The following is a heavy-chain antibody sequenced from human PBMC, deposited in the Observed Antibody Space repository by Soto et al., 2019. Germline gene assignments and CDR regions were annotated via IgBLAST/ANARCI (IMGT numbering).Heavy chain of an antibody. Sequence: GASVKVSCKASGYTFTSYAMHWVRQAPGQRLEWMGWINAGNGNTKYSQKFQGRVTITRDTSATTAYMELSSLRSEDTAVYYCAREGYDSSGYPLGYWGQGTLVTRLL. J-gene: IGHJ4*02. D-gene: IGHD3-22*01. CDR1: GYTFTSYA. CDR2: INAGNGNT. CDR3: AREGYDSSGYPLGY. V-gene: IGHV1-3*01.